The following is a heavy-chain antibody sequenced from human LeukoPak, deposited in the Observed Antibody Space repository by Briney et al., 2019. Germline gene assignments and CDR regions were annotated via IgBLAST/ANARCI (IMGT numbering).Heavy chain of an antibody. Sequence: PGGSLRLSCAASGFTFSNAWMSWVRQAPGKGLEWVGRIKSKTDGGTTDYAAPVKGRFTISRDDSKNTLYLQMNSLKTEDTAVYYCTTEIRAKAPPASYDRTRIVGYWGQGTLVTVSS. J-gene: IGHJ4*02. CDR1: GFTFSNAW. V-gene: IGHV3-15*01. D-gene: IGHD3-22*01. CDR2: IKSKTDGGTT. CDR3: TTEIRAKAPPASYDRTRIVGY.